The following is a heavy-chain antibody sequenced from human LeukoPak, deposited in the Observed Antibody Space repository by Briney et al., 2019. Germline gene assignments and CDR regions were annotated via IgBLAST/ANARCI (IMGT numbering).Heavy chain of an antibody. CDR2: IRYDGSKK. Sequence: GGSLRLSCAASGFTFSSYGMHWVRQVPGKGLEWVAFIRYDGSKKYYADSLKGRFTISRDNSKNTLYLQMNSLRAEDTAVYYCARVDYWGQGTLVTVSS. CDR1: GFTFSSYG. CDR3: ARVDY. V-gene: IGHV3-30*02. J-gene: IGHJ4*02.